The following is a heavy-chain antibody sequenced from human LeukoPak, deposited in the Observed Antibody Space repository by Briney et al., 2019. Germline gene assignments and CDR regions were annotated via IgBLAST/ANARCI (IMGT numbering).Heavy chain of an antibody. CDR3: ARVSPLLWFGEFDY. D-gene: IGHD3-10*01. V-gene: IGHV4-59*01. CDR1: GGSISSYY. CDR2: IYYSGST. J-gene: IGHJ4*02. Sequence: SETLSLTRTVSGGSISSYYWSWIRQPPGKGLEWIGYIYYSGSTNYNPSLKSRVTISVDTSKNQFSLKLSSVTAADTAVYYCARVSPLLWFGEFDYWGQGTLVTVSS.